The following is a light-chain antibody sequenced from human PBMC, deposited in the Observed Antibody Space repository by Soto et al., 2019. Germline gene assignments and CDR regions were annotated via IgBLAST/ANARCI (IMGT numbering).Light chain of an antibody. Sequence: GVSKCPATVSLSQGERATLSCRTSLSVSVYLDWYQQKPGQAPRLLMYGVSTRATGIPARFSGSGSGTEFTLTISSLQSEDFALYYCHQYNSWPPGTFGQGSNVDIK. V-gene: IGKV3-15*01. CDR2: GVS. J-gene: IGKJ2*01. CDR3: HQYNSWPPGT. CDR1: LSVSVY.